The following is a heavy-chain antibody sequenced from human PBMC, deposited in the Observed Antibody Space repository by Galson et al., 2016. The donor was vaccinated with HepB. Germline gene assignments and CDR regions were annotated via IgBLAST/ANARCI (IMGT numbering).Heavy chain of an antibody. CDR2: LSYDGSKK. CDR3: ARRGEAFDY. J-gene: IGHJ4*02. Sequence: SLRLSCAASGFTFRSYAMHWVRQAPGKGLEWVAVLSYDGSKKYNADSVKGRFTISRDNAKNSLYLQMDSLRAEDTAVYFCARRGEAFDYWGQGTLVTASS. CDR1: GFTFRSYA. D-gene: IGHD3-16*01. V-gene: IGHV3-30-3*01.